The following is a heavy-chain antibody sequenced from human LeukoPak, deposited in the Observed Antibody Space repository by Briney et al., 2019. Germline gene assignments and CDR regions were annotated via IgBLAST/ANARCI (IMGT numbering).Heavy chain of an antibody. Sequence: GGSLRLSCAASGFTVSSNYMSWVRQAPGKGLEWVSVIYSGGSTYYADSVKGRFTISRDNSKNTLYLQMNSLRAEDTAVYYCARELISDGSGYYFDYWGQGTRVTVSS. CDR3: ARELISDGSGYYFDY. D-gene: IGHD3-22*01. CDR1: GFTVSSNY. V-gene: IGHV3-66*01. CDR2: IYSGGST. J-gene: IGHJ4*02.